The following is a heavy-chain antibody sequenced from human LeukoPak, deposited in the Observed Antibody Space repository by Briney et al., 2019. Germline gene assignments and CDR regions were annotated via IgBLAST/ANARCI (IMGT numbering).Heavy chain of an antibody. V-gene: IGHV4-34*01. Sequence: GSLRLSCAASGFTFSSYWMSWIRQPPGKGLEWIGEINHSGSTNYNPSLKSRVTISVDTSKNQFSLKLSSVTAADTAVYYCARGRLYGDYFYFDYWGQGTLVTVSS. D-gene: IGHD4-17*01. CDR3: ARGRLYGDYFYFDY. CDR1: GFTFSSYW. CDR2: INHSGST. J-gene: IGHJ4*02.